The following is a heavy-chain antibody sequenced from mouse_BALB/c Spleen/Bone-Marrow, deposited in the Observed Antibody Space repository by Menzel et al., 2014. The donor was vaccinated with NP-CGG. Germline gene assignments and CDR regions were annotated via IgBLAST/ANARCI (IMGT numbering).Heavy chain of an antibody. V-gene: IGHV1-77*01. Sequence: QVQLKESGAELARPGTSVKLSCKASGYTFXDYYINWVKQRTGQGLEWIGEIYPGSGNTYYNEKFKGKATLTADKSSSTVNIHLSSLTSEDSAVYFCARDHYGNYEGFDYWGQGTLVTVSA. CDR1: GYTFXDYY. CDR3: ARDHYGNYEGFDY. J-gene: IGHJ3*01. CDR2: IYPGSGNT. D-gene: IGHD2-1*01.